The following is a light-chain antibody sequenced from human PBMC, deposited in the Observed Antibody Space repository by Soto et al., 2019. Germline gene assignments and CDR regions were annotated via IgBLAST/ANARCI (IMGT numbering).Light chain of an antibody. CDR2: AAS. J-gene: IGKJ4*01. CDR1: QDIGND. V-gene: IGKV1-6*01. Sequence: AIQMTQSPSSLSASVGDRVTITCRASQDIGNDLAWYQQRPGKAPKLLIYAASSLQSGVPSRFSGSGSGTDFTLTISSLQPGDFVTYYCLQDYNFPLTFGGGTKVEIK. CDR3: LQDYNFPLT.